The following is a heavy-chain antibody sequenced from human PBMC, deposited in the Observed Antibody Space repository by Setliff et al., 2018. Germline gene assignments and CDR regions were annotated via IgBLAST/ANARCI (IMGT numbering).Heavy chain of an antibody. J-gene: IGHJ6*03. Sequence: GGSLRLSCAASGFTFSSYWMSWVRQAPGRGLEWVATITQGGSEKFYVDSVKGRFNISRDNAKNSLSLQMNSLRAEDTAVYYCARHKYTHYMDVWDKGATVTVSS. CDR1: GFTFSSYW. CDR2: ITQGGSEK. CDR3: ARHKYTHYMDV. V-gene: IGHV3-7*01. D-gene: IGHD2-2*02.